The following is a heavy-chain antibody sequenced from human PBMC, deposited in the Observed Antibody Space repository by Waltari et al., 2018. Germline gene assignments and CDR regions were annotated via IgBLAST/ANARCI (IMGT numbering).Heavy chain of an antibody. V-gene: IGHV3-7*03. CDR2: IKQDGSEK. D-gene: IGHD1-26*01. CDR1: GFTFSSYW. J-gene: IGHJ3*02. Sequence: EVQLVESGGGLVQPGGSLRLSCAASGFTFSSYWMSWVRQAPGKGLEWVANIKQDGSEKYYVDSVKGRFTSSRDNAKNSLYLQMNSLRAEDTAVYYCARDQPPFIVGASTDPDWEGADAFDIWGQGTMVTVSS. CDR3: ARDQPPFIVGASTDPDWEGADAFDI.